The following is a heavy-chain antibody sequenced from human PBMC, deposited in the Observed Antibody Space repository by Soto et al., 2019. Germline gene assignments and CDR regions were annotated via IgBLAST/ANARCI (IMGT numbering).Heavy chain of an antibody. V-gene: IGHV3-7*01. CDR3: ASNIFYDFWSGYYAFDI. J-gene: IGHJ3*02. CDR2: IKPDGSGK. Sequence: GSLRLSCVASGFILSSYWMSWVRQAPGKGLEWVANIKPDGSGKYYVDSVKGRFTISRDNAKNSLYLQMNSLRAEDTAVYYCASNIFYDFWSGYYAFDIRGRGTMVTVSS. D-gene: IGHD3-3*01. CDR1: GFILSSYW.